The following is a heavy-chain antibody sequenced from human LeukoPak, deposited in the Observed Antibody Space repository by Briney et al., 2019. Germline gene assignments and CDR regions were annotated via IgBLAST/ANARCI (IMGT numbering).Heavy chain of an antibody. J-gene: IGHJ4*02. Sequence: ASVKVSCKASGGTFSSYAISWVRQAPGQGLEWMGRIIPILGIANYAQKFQGRVTMTTDTSTSTAYMELRSLRSDDTAVYYCARAGDIAALYYFDYWGQGTLVTVSS. D-gene: IGHD6-6*01. V-gene: IGHV1-69*04. CDR2: IIPILGIA. CDR1: GGTFSSYA. CDR3: ARAGDIAALYYFDY.